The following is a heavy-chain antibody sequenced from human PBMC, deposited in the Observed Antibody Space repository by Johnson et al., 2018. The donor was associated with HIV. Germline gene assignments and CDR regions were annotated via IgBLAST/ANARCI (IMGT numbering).Heavy chain of an antibody. D-gene: IGHD3-16*01. J-gene: IGHJ3*02. Sequence: QVQLVESGGGLVQPGGSLRLSCAASGFTFSDYYMSWIRQAPGKGLEWVSYISSSGSTIYYADSVKGRFTISRDNSKNTLHLQMNSLRAADTAVYYCAKVDLRGGGFDIWGQGTRVIVSS. CDR3: AKVDLRGGGFDI. V-gene: IGHV3-11*04. CDR2: ISSSGSTI. CDR1: GFTFSDYY.